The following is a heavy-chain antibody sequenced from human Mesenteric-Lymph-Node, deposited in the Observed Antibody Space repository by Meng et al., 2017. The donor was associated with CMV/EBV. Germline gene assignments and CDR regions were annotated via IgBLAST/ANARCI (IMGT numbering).Heavy chain of an antibody. CDR1: GFSVSSNY. CDR3: AREHQDPGDFDY. V-gene: IGHV3-66*01. J-gene: IGHJ4*02. Sequence: GGSLRLSCVASGFSVSSNYMSWVRQAPGKGLEWVSVIYSGGKTDYADSVKGRFTISRDNAKNSLYLQMNSLRAEDTAVYYCAREHQDPGDFDYWGQGTLVTVSS. D-gene: IGHD3-10*01. CDR2: IYSGGKT.